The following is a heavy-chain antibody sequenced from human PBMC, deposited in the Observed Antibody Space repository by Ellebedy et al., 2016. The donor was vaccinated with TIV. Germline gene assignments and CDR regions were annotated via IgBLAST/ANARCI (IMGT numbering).Heavy chain of an antibody. CDR2: IYSGGST. D-gene: IGHD3-3*02. CDR1: GFTVSSNY. J-gene: IGHJ4*02. V-gene: IGHV3-66*01. Sequence: GESLKISCEGSGFTVSSNYMSWVRQAPGMGLEWVSVIYSGGSTYYADSVKGRFTISRDNSKNTLYLQMNSLRAEDTAVYYCARDCCTWRHFGYWGQGTLVTVSS. CDR3: ARDCCTWRHFGY.